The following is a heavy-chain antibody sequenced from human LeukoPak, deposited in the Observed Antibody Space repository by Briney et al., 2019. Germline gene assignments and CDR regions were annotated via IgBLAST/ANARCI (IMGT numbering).Heavy chain of an antibody. CDR3: ARTGVVPAADARPNWFDP. D-gene: IGHD2-2*01. CDR2: INHSGST. CDR1: GGSFSGYY. Sequence: SETLSLTCAVYGGSFSGYYWSWIRQPPGKGLEWIGEINHSGSTNYNPSLKSRVTISVDTSKNQFSLKLSSVTAADTAVYYCARTGVVPAADARPNWFDPWGQGTLVTVSS. J-gene: IGHJ5*02. V-gene: IGHV4-34*01.